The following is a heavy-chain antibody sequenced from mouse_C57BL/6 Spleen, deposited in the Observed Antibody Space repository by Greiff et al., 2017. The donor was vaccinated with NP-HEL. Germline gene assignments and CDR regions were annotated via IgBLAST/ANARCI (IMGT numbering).Heavy chain of an antibody. CDR2: ISSGGSYT. J-gene: IGHJ2*01. Sequence: EVKLMESGGDLVKPGGSLKLSCAASGFTFSSYGMSWVRQTPDKRLEWVATISSGGSYTYYPDSVKGRFTISRDNAKNTLSLQMSSLKSEDTARYYCARHDTTVVDHWGQGTTLTVSS. CDR3: ARHDTTVVDH. CDR1: GFTFSSYG. V-gene: IGHV5-6*01. D-gene: IGHD1-1*01.